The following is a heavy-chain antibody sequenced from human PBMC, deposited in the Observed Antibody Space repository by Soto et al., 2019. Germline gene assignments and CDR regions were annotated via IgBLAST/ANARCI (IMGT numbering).Heavy chain of an antibody. Sequence: EVQLVESGGGLVKPGGSRRLSCAPSGFPFRTYAMNGVRQAPGKGLEWVSSISSSSSYIYYADSVKGRFTISRDNAKNSLYLQMNSLRAEDTAVYYCARGEWELHAFDIWGQGTMVTVSS. CDR1: GFPFRTYA. CDR3: ARGEWELHAFDI. V-gene: IGHV3-21*01. D-gene: IGHD1-26*01. CDR2: ISSSSSYI. J-gene: IGHJ3*02.